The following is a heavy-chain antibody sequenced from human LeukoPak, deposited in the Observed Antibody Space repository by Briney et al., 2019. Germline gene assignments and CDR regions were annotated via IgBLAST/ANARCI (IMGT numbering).Heavy chain of an antibody. D-gene: IGHD2-15*01. J-gene: IGHJ4*02. V-gene: IGHV3-21*04. CDR1: GFTFSSYS. CDR2: ISSSSSYI. Sequence: GGSLRLSCAASGFTFSSYSMNWVRQAPGKGLEWVSSISSSSSYIYYADSVKGRFTISRDNAKNSLYLQMNSLRAEDTAVYYCARRFSGGRGNDYWGQGTLVTVSS. CDR3: ARRFSGGRGNDY.